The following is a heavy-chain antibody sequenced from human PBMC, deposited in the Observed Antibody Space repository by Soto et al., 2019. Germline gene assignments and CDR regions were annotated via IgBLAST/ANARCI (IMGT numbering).Heavy chain of an antibody. CDR3: AIVFIVGPPDYFGY. Sequence: GGSLRLSCAASGFTFSDYPMHLVHQAPGKGLEWVAVISYDGRVKYYVDSVKGRFTISRDDSKNTLYLQMNSLRVDDTAVYYCAIVFIVGPPDYFGYWGQGTLVTVFS. V-gene: IGHV3-30*01. J-gene: IGHJ4*02. D-gene: IGHD1-26*01. CDR1: GFTFSDYP. CDR2: ISYDGRVK.